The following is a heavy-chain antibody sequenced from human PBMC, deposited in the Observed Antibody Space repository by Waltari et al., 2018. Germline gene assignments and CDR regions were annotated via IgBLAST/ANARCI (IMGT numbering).Heavy chain of an antibody. Sequence: EVQVVESGGGLAQPGGSLSLSCAASGFTFNPSWMHWVRQAPGKGLVGVSHISSDGNIANYADSVKGRFTISRDNAKNTLFLQMNSLRVEDTAVYYCTTSHNYTTFDIWGQGTVVTVSS. CDR3: TTSHNYTTFDI. CDR1: GFTFNPSW. J-gene: IGHJ3*02. V-gene: IGHV3-74*01. D-gene: IGHD3-3*01. CDR2: ISSDGNIA.